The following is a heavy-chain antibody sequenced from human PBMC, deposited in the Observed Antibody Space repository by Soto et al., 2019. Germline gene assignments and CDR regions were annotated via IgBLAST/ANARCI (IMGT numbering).Heavy chain of an antibody. CDR2: IYYSGST. J-gene: IGHJ6*02. V-gene: IGHV4-59*01. CDR3: ARDGGFYYGMDV. CDR1: GGSIGSYY. Sequence: QVQLQESGPGLVKPSETLSLTCTVSGGSIGSYYWNWIRQPPGKGLEWIGYIYYSGSTNYNPSLKSRVTISVGTSKNQFSLKLSSVTAADTAVYYCARDGGFYYGMDVWGQGTTVTVSS. D-gene: IGHD3-3*01.